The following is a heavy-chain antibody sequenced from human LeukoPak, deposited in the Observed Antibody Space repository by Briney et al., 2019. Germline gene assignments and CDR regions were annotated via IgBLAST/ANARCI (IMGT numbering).Heavy chain of an antibody. CDR3: ARVISDWFYFDY. D-gene: IGHD3-9*01. CDR1: GFTFSRYA. Sequence: GGSLRPSCVASGFTFSRYALHWVRQAPGKGPEWVAVISYDGSDKEYADTVKGRVTISRDNSKNTLFLQMNSLRDEDTAVYYCARVISDWFYFDYWGQGTLVIVSS. CDR2: ISYDGSDK. J-gene: IGHJ4*02. V-gene: IGHV3-30-3*01.